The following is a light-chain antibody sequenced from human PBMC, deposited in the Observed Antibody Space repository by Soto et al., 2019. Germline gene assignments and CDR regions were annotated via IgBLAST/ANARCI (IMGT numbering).Light chain of an antibody. CDR1: QSVSSN. CDR3: KQHYTWPLT. Sequence: EIVLTQSPGTLSVSPGERATLSCRASQSVSSNLAWYQQKPGQAPRLLIYGAYSRATGIQVRFSGSGSGTEFTLTIRSLQSEDFAVYYCKQHYTWPLTFGQGTRLEIK. CDR2: GAY. V-gene: IGKV3-15*01. J-gene: IGKJ5*01.